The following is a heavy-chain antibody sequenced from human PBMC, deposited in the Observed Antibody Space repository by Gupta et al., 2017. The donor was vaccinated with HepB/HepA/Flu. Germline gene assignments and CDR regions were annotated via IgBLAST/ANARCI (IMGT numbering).Heavy chain of an antibody. D-gene: IGHD1-1*01. Sequence: QVQVVESGGGVVQPGGSLRLCCAVSLFTFCGYYMLWVRQAPGKGLEWVAVISSNGGRQFYAGSVKGRFTISRDNSKNTLYLQMNSLRTEDTSIYYCARERQLTAWYFDFWGQGTLVTVSS. J-gene: IGHJ4*02. CDR1: LFTFCGYY. V-gene: IGHV3-30-3*01. CDR3: ARERQLTAWYFDF. CDR2: ISSNGGRQ.